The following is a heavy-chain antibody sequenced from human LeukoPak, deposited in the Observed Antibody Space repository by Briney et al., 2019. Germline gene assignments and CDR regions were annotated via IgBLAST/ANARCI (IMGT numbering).Heavy chain of an antibody. CDR1: GFTFSSYG. J-gene: IGHJ5*02. V-gene: IGHV3-30*03. CDR2: ISYDGSNK. D-gene: IGHD2-15*01. Sequence: PGKSLRLSCAASGFTFSSYGIHWVRQAPGKGLEWVAVISYDGSNKYYADSVKGRFTISRDNSRNTLFLQMDSLRAEDTAVYYCARGGLGVVAARNWFDPWGQGTLVTVSS. CDR3: ARGGLGVVAARNWFDP.